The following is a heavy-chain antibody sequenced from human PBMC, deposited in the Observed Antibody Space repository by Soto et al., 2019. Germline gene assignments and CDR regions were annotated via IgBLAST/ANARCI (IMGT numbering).Heavy chain of an antibody. V-gene: IGHV3-64*01. CDR1: GFTFSSYA. CDR2: ITSNGGNT. CDR3: ARRIPFGYGMDV. J-gene: IGHJ6*02. Sequence: EVQLVESGGGLVQPGGSLRLSCAASGFTFSSYAMHWVRQAPGKGLECVSAITSNGGNTDYASSVKGRFTISRYNSKNTLYLQMGSLRAEDMAVYYCARRIPFGYGMDVWGQGTTVTVSS. D-gene: IGHD2-21*01.